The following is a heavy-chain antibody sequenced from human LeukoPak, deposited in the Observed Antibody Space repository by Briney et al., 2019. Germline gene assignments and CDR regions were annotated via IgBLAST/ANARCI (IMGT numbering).Heavy chain of an antibody. CDR3: ARLPRAYYYGMDV. CDR2: INPNSDGT. CDR1: GYTFTGYY. Sequence: GASVKVSCKASGYTFTGYYMHWVRQAPGQGLEWMGWINPNSDGTNYAQKFQGRVTMTRDTSISTAYMELSRLRSDDTAVYYCARLPRAYYYGMDVWGQGTTVTVSS. J-gene: IGHJ6*02. V-gene: IGHV1-2*02.